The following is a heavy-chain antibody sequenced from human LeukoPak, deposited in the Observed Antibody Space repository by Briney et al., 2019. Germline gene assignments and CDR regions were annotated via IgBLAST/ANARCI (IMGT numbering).Heavy chain of an antibody. Sequence: PSETLSLTCTVSGGSISSRSYYWGWIRQPPGKGLEWIGSMYYSGTTYCNPSLKSRVTISIDTSKNQFSLKLSSVTAADTAVYYCARSWAFGYSSGWYSDYWGQGTLVTVSS. CDR3: ARSWAFGYSSGWYSDY. J-gene: IGHJ4*02. V-gene: IGHV4-39*07. D-gene: IGHD6-19*01. CDR2: MYYSGTT. CDR1: GGSISSRSYY.